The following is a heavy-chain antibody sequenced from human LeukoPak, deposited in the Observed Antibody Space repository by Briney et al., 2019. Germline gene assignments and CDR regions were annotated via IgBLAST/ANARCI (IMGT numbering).Heavy chain of an antibody. Sequence: PGGSLRLSCTVSGFTFSKYNMNWVRQAPGKGLEWVSSITTSSGYIWYADSVKGRFTVSRGNGKSSLDLQLNSLGAEDTAVYYCAAHYGDFRDFYFEYWGRGTLVTVSS. CDR1: GFTFSKYN. CDR3: AAHYGDFRDFYFEY. D-gene: IGHD4-17*01. V-gene: IGHV3-21*01. CDR2: ITTSSGYI. J-gene: IGHJ4*02.